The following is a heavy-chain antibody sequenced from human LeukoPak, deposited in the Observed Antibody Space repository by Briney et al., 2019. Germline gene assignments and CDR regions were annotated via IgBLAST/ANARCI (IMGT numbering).Heavy chain of an antibody. D-gene: IGHD2-21*01. J-gene: IGHJ6*03. Sequence: SVKVSCKASGGTFSSYAISWVRQAPGQGLEWMGGIIPIFGTTNYAQKFQGRVTITADESTSTAYMELSSLRSEDTAVYYCARDHPRDRVGISYYYYSMDVWGKGTTVTVSS. CDR2: IIPIFGTT. CDR3: ARDHPRDRVGISYYYYSMDV. CDR1: GGTFSSYA. V-gene: IGHV1-69*13.